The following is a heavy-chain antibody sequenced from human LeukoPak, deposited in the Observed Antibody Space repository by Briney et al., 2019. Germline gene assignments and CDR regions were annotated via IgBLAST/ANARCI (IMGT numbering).Heavy chain of an antibody. J-gene: IGHJ5*02. CDR1: GYTFTGYY. Sequence: ASVKVSCKASGYTFTGYYMHWVRQAPGQGLEWMGWINPNSGGTNYAQKFQGRVTMTRDTSISTAYMELSRLRSDDTAVYYCARDYNDEDTATQYGNNWFDPWGQGTLVTVSS. V-gene: IGHV1-2*02. D-gene: IGHD5-18*01. CDR2: INPNSGGT. CDR3: ARDYNDEDTATQYGNNWFDP.